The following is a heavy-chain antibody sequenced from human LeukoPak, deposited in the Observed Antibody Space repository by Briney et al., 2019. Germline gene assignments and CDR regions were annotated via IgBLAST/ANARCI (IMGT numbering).Heavy chain of an antibody. Sequence: GGSLRLSCAASGFTFSDYYMSWIRQAPGKGLEWVSYISSSGSTIYYADSVKGRFTFSRDNAKNSLYLQMNSLRAEDTAVYYCARAAEFRLVGVPKVLFDHWGQGTLVTVSS. CDR2: ISSSGSTI. V-gene: IGHV3-11*01. CDR3: ARAAEFRLVGVPKVLFDH. D-gene: IGHD4/OR15-4a*01. CDR1: GFTFSDYY. J-gene: IGHJ5*02.